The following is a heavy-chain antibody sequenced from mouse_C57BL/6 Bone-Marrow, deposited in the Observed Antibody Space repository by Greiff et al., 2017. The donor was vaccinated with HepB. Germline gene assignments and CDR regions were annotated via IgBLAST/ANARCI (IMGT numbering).Heavy chain of an antibody. CDR3: ARGGGTDGFAY. CDR2: ISYSGST. V-gene: IGHV3-1*01. D-gene: IGHD2-14*01. J-gene: IGHJ3*01. CDR1: GYSITSGYD. Sequence: EVQGVESGPGMVKPSQSLSLTCTVTGYSITSGYDWHWIRHFPGNKLEWMGYISYSGSTNYNPSLKSRISITHDTSKNHFFLKLNSVTTEDTATYYCARGGGTDGFAYWGQGTLVTVSA.